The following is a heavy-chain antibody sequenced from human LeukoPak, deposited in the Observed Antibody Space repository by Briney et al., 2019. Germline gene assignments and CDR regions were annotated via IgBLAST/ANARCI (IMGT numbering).Heavy chain of an antibody. D-gene: IGHD1-26*01. V-gene: IGHV3-23*01. CDR2: ISGSGGTP. CDR1: GFTFSSYA. Sequence: GGSLRLSCAAFGFTFSSYAMSWVRQAPGKGLEWVSAISGSGGTPYYADSVKGRFTISRDNSKNTLYLQMNSLRAEDTAVYYCAKDVGRVGASPFDYWGQGTLVTVSS. CDR3: AKDVGRVGASPFDY. J-gene: IGHJ4*02.